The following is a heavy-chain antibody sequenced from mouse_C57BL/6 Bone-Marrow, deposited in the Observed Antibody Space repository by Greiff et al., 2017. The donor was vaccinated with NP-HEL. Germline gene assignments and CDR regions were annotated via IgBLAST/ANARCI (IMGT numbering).Heavy chain of an antibody. J-gene: IGHJ4*01. CDR2: INPSTGGT. Sequence: VQLKQSGPELVKPGASVKISCKASGYSFTGYYMNWVKQSPEKSLEWIGEINPSTGGTTYNQKFKAKATLTVDKSSSTAYMQLKSLTSEDSAVYYCARSRTAQANAMDYWGQGTSVTVSS. D-gene: IGHD3-2*02. CDR3: ARSRTAQANAMDY. V-gene: IGHV1-42*01. CDR1: GYSFTGYY.